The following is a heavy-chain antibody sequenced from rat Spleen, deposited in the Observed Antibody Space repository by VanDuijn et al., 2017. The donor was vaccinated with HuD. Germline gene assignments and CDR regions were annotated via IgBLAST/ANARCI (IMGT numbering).Heavy chain of an antibody. CDR3: IRESLPGSKSHWFVY. D-gene: IGHD1-4*01. Sequence: QVQLKESGPGLVQPSQTLSLTCTVSGFSLTNYHVSWVRQPPGKGLEWMGGIWGDGSTNYNSALKSRLSISRDTSKSQVFLKMNSLQTEDTAIYFCIRESLPGSKSHWFVYWGQGTLVTVSS. J-gene: IGHJ3*01. CDR1: GFSLTNYH. V-gene: IGHV2-15*01. CDR2: IWGDGST.